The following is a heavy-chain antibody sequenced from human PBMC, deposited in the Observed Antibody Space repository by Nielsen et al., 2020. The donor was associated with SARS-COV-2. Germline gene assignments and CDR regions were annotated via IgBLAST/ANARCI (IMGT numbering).Heavy chain of an antibody. CDR2: ISYDGSNK. D-gene: IGHD3-22*01. J-gene: IGHJ4*02. CDR3: AREDYYDSSGYFDY. Sequence: GGSLRLSCAASGFTFSSYGMHRVRQAPGKGLEWVAVISYDGSNKYYADSVKGRFTISRDNAKNSLYLQMNSLRAEDTAVYYCAREDYYDSSGYFDYWGQGTLVTVSS. CDR1: GFTFSSYG. V-gene: IGHV3-30*03.